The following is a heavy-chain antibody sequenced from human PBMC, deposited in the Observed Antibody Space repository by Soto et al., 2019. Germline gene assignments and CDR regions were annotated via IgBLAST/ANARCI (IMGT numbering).Heavy chain of an antibody. D-gene: IGHD5-12*01. CDR2: ISSSGSTI. J-gene: IGHJ4*02. Sequence: GGSLRLSCAASGFTFSDYYMSWIRQAPGKGLEWVSYISSSGSTIYYADSVKGRFTISRDNAKNSLYLQMNSLRAEDTAVYYCARDRIVVATNAEYYFDYWGQGTLVTVSS. CDR3: ARDRIVVATNAEYYFDY. V-gene: IGHV3-11*01. CDR1: GFTFSDYY.